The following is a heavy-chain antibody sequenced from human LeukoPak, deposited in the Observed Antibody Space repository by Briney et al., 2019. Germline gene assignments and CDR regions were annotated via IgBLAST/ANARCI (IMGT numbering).Heavy chain of an antibody. Sequence: GGSLRLSCAASGSTFSDSVMHWVRQAPGRGLEYVSAISNNGGSTYYVNSVKGRFTISRDNSKNTLYLQMNSLRAEDTAVYYCAKGTLDIVVVPAAPKVYYFDYWGQGTLVTVSS. CDR2: ISNNGGST. CDR1: GSTFSDSV. D-gene: IGHD2-2*01. CDR3: AKGTLDIVVVPAAPKVYYFDY. V-gene: IGHV3-64*01. J-gene: IGHJ4*02.